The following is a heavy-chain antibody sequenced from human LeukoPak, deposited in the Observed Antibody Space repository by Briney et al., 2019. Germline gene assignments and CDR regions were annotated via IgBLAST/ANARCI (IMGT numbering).Heavy chain of an antibody. V-gene: IGHV1-2*02. CDR2: INPDSGAT. D-gene: IGHD5-12*01. J-gene: IGHJ5*02. CDR1: GYTSIGYY. CDR3: AREGSSAINTNWFDP. Sequence: EASVKVSCKASGYTSIGYYMHWVRQAPGQGLEWMGWINPDSGATDYAQKFQGRVTLTRDTSVTTAYMELSRLTPDDTAVYYCAREGSSAINTNWFDPWGQGTLVAVSS.